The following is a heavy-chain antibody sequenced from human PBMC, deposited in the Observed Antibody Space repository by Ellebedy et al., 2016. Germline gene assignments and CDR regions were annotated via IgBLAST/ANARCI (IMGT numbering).Heavy chain of an antibody. D-gene: IGHD3-10*01. J-gene: IGHJ4*02. V-gene: IGHV4-59*01. CDR3: ARIGGVSFGERPIDY. CDR2: IYYTGTT. Sequence: SETLSLTCIVSGGSISRYYWSWIRQPPGRGLEWIGNIYYTGTTNSNPSLQSRVTISLEPSKNQFSRRLTSVTAADTAVYYCARIGGVSFGERPIDYWGQGTLVTVSS. CDR1: GGSISRYY.